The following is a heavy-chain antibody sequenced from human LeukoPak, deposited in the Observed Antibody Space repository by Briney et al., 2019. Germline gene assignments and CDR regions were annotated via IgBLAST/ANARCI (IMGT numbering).Heavy chain of an antibody. CDR1: GYTFTGYY. J-gene: IGHJ4*02. V-gene: IGHV1-2*02. CDR2: INPNSGGT. D-gene: IGHD3-22*01. CDR3: AREGYYDSSGYRFDY. Sequence: ASVKVSCKASGYTFTGYYMHWVRQAPGQGLEGMGWINPNSGGTNYAQKFQGRVTMTRDTSISTAYMELSRLRSDDTAVYYCAREGYYDSSGYRFDYWGQGTLVTVSS.